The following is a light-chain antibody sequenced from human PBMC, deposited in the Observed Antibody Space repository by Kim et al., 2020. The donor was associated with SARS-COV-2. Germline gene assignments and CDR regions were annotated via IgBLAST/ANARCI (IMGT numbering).Light chain of an antibody. CDR1: LTVSSNY. V-gene: IGKV3-20*01. Sequence: FSPGAGATLSCRTSLTVSSNYLAWYQQKPGQTPKLLIYGASTRATGIPDKFSGSGSGTHFTLTISRLEPEDSAVYYCQQYSSSPYTFGQGTKLEI. CDR3: QQYSSSPYT. J-gene: IGKJ2*01. CDR2: GAS.